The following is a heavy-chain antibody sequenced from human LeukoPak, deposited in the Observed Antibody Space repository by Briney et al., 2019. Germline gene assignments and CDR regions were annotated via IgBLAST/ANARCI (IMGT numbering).Heavy chain of an antibody. CDR1: GGSISSSSYY. Sequence: SETLSLTCTVSGGSISSSSYYWSWIRQLPGKGLEWIGYIYYSGSTYYNPSLESRVTISVDTSKDQFSLNLSSVTAADTAVYYCARDRSGYSDSDCWGQGTLVTVSS. V-gene: IGHV4-31*03. CDR2: IYYSGST. CDR3: ARDRSGYSDSDC. D-gene: IGHD3-3*01. J-gene: IGHJ4*02.